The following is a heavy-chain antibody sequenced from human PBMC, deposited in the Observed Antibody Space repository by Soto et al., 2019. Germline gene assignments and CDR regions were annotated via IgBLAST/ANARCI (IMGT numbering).Heavy chain of an antibody. CDR2: INSDGSST. CDR3: ARVRLRYFDWLERDYYYMDV. D-gene: IGHD3-9*01. Sequence: GGSLRLSCAASGFTFSSYWMHWVRQAPGKGLVWVSRINSDGSSTSYADSVKGRFTISRDNARNTRYLQMNSLRAEDTAVYYCARVRLRYFDWLERDYYYMDVWGKGTTVTVSS. CDR1: GFTFSSYW. J-gene: IGHJ6*03. V-gene: IGHV3-74*01.